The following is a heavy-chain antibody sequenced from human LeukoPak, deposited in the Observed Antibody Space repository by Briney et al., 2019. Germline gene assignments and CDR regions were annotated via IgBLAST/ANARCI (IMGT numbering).Heavy chain of an antibody. CDR2: IYQSGST. Sequence: PSETLSLTCSVSGYSIRSGYYWAWIRQSPGKGVEWIGSIYQSGSTYDNPSLRSRVTMSMDTSKNQFSLKMRPVTAADTAVYYCARSEINDYNRYWGQGILVTVSS. V-gene: IGHV4-38-2*02. CDR1: GYSIRSGYY. D-gene: IGHD3-16*01. CDR3: ARSEINDYNRY. J-gene: IGHJ4*02.